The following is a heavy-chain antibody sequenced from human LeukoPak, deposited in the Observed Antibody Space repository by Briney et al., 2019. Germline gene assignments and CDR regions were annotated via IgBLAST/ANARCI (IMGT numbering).Heavy chain of an antibody. Sequence: PSETLSLTCAVSGGSISSSNWWSWVRQPPGKGLEWIGEIYHSGSTNYNPSLKSRVTISVDKSKNQFSLKLSSVTATDTAVYYCARGTYGDYYYYGMDVWGQGTTVTVSS. CDR2: IYHSGST. CDR3: ARGTYGDYYYYGMDV. J-gene: IGHJ6*02. D-gene: IGHD4-17*01. V-gene: IGHV4-4*02. CDR1: GGSISSSNW.